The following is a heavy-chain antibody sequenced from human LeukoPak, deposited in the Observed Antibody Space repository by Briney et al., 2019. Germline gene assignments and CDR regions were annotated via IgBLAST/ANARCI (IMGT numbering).Heavy chain of an antibody. Sequence: GGSLRLSCAASGFTVITNDMTWVRQAPGKGLEWASVLYSDGDTKYADSVQGRFTISRDNSKNTLYLEMNSLSPDDTAVYYCARGVEPLAANTLAYWGQGTLVTVSS. J-gene: IGHJ4*02. CDR1: GFTVITND. D-gene: IGHD1-14*01. CDR3: ARGVEPLAANTLAY. CDR2: LYSDGDT. V-gene: IGHV3-53*01.